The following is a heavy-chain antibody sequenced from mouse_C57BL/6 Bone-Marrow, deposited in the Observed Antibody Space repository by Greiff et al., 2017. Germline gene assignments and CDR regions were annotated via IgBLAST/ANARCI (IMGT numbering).Heavy chain of an antibody. J-gene: IGHJ4*01. CDR1: GFTFSSYG. CDR2: ISSGGSYT. V-gene: IGHV5-6*01. D-gene: IGHD2-2*01. CDR3: ARHRGLRYYAMDY. Sequence: EVKLMESGGDLVKPGGSLKLSCAASGFTFSSYGMSWVRQTPDKRLEWVATISSGGSYTYYPDSVKGRFTISRVNAKNTLYLQMSSLKSEDTAMYYCARHRGLRYYAMDYWGQGTSVTVSS.